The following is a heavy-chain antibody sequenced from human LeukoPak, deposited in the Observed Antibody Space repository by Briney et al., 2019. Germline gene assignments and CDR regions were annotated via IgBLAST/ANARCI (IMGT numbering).Heavy chain of an antibody. Sequence: SETLSLTCAVYGGSFSGYHWSWIRQPPGKGLEWIGEINHSGSTNYNPSLKSRVTMSVDTSKNQFSLKLSSVTAADTAVYYCARHGYIEGNWYDPWGQGTLVTVSS. CDR1: GGSFSGYH. J-gene: IGHJ5*02. V-gene: IGHV4-34*01. CDR2: INHSGST. D-gene: IGHD5-24*01. CDR3: ARHGYIEGNWYDP.